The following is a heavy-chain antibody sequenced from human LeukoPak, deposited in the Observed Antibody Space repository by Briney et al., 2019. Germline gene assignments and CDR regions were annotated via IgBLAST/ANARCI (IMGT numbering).Heavy chain of an antibody. D-gene: IGHD6-13*01. CDR2: ISGDGNRI. V-gene: IGHV3-43*02. Sequence: GGSLRLSCAASGFTFDDYAMRWVRQAPGKGLEWVSLISGDGNRIHYADSVKGRFTISRDNSKNSLYLQMNSLRTEDTALYYCAKAIESRAAARPYGVDVWGQGTTVTVSS. CDR1: GFTFDDYA. J-gene: IGHJ6*02. CDR3: AKAIESRAAARPYGVDV.